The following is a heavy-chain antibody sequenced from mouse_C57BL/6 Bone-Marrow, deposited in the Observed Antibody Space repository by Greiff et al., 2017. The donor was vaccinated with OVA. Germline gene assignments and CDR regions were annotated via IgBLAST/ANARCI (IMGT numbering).Heavy chain of an antibody. CDR3: ARENDGEEYDMDY. CDR2: SRNKANDYTT. D-gene: IGHD1-2*01. J-gene: IGHJ4*01. V-gene: IGHV7-1*01. CDR1: GFTFSDFY. Sequence: EVMLMESGGGLVQSGRSLRLSCATSGFTFSDFYMAWVRQAPGKGLEWIAASRNKANDYTTAYSVSVKGRFIVSRDTSQRILYLQMNALGAEVTASYCGARENDGEEYDMDYWGQGTSVTVSS.